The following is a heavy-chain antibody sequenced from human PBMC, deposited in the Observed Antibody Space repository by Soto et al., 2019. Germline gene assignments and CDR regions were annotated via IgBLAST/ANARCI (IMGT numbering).Heavy chain of an antibody. V-gene: IGHV3-33*01. CDR3: ARGVVLDCDYGVGGYYYYMDV. Sequence: GGSLRLSCAASGFTFSSYGMHWVRQAPGKGLEWVAVIWYDGSNKYYADSVKGRFTISRDNSKNTLYLQMNSLRAEDTAVYYCARGVVLDCDYGVGGYYYYMDVWGKGTTVTVSS. D-gene: IGHD4-17*01. J-gene: IGHJ6*03. CDR2: IWYDGSNK. CDR1: GFTFSSYG.